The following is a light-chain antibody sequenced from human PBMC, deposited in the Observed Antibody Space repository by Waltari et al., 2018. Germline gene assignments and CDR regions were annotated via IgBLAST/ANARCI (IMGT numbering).Light chain of an antibody. J-gene: IGKJ1*01. CDR3: QQYYGSPPWT. CDR2: WAS. CDR1: QSILYSSNNLNY. Sequence: DIVMTQSPDSLTVSLGERATINCKSSQSILYSSNNLNYLPWYQQRPGQPPKLLIYWASTRESGVPDRFSGSGSGTDFTLTISSLQAEDVAVYYCQQYYGSPPWTFGQGTKVEIK. V-gene: IGKV4-1*01.